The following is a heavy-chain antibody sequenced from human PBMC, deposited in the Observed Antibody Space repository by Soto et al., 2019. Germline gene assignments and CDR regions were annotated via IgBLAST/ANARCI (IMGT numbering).Heavy chain of an antibody. V-gene: IGHV4-28*01. CDR3: AKLRGSYYGKQGPFPAEYFQH. D-gene: IGHD1-26*01. J-gene: IGHJ1*01. CDR2: IYYSGSA. Sequence: PSETLSLTCAVSGYSISSSNWWGWIRQLPGKGLEWIGYIYYSGSAYYNPSLKSRVTMPVDTSKNQFSLKMSSVTAEDTAVYYCAKLRGSYYGKQGPFPAEYFQHWGQGTLVTVSS. CDR1: GYSISSSNW.